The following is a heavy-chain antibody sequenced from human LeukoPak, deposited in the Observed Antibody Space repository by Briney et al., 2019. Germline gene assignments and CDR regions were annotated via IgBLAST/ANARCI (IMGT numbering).Heavy chain of an antibody. D-gene: IGHD3-22*01. V-gene: IGHV1-18*01. CDR3: AREDYYVSSGYYPY. CDR1: GYTFTSYG. Sequence: ASVKVSCKASGYTFTSYGISWVRQAPGQGLEWMGWISAYNGNTNYAQKLQGRVTMTTDTSTSTAYMELRSLRSDDTAVYYCAREDYYVSSGYYPYWGQGTLVTVSS. J-gene: IGHJ4*02. CDR2: ISAYNGNT.